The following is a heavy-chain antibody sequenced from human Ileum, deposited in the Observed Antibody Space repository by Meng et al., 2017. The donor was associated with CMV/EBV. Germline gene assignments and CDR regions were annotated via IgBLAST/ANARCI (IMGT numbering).Heavy chain of an antibody. J-gene: IGHJ4*02. V-gene: IGHV1-2*02. CDR2: IDPNNGGT. CDR1: GYRFTGSY. Sequence: ASVKVSCKASGYRFTGSYMHWVRQVPGQGLEWMGWIDPNNGGTKYAQKFQDRFTMTRDTSISTAYMELSRLRSDDTAVYYCAREDRPGAVLQTGHGGRGTLVAVSS. CDR3: AREDRPGAVLQTGH. D-gene: IGHD6-19*01.